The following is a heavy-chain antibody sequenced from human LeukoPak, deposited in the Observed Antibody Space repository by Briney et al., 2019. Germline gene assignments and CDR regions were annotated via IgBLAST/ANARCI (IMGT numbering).Heavy chain of an antibody. Sequence: GGSLRLSCAASGFTFRNYVIHWVRQAPGKGLEWVAVTSSDLNVKLYADSVKGRFTISRDNSRSTLYLQMNSLRPEDTAIYYCAREGYYWSGGPPSFYFYYLGQGTL. V-gene: IGHV3-30-3*01. J-gene: IGHJ4*01. CDR3: AREGYYWSGGPPSFYFYY. CDR2: TSSDLNVK. CDR1: GFTFRNYV. D-gene: IGHD3-10*01.